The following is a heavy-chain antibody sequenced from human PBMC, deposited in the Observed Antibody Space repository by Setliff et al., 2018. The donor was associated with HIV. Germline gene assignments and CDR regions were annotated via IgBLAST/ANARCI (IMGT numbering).Heavy chain of an antibody. CDR1: GGSISSHY. CDR2: IYYRGST. V-gene: IGHV4-59*11. Sequence: SETLSLTCTVSGGSISSHYWSWIRQPPGKGLEWIGYIYYRGSTNYNPSLKSRVTTSVDTSKNQFSLKLSSVTAADTAVYYCARDRRSFDYWGQRTLVTVSS. J-gene: IGHJ4*02. CDR3: ARDRRSFDY.